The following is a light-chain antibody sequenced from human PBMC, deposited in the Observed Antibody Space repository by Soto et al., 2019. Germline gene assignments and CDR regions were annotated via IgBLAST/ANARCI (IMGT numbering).Light chain of an antibody. Sequence: EIVMTQSPATLSVSPGERATLSCRASQSVSSNLAWYQQKPGQAPRLLIYGASTRATGIPARFSGSGSGTEFTLTISSLQSEDIAVYYCQQYSNWPGTFGGGTKVEIK. V-gene: IGKV3-15*01. CDR1: QSVSSN. J-gene: IGKJ4*01. CDR2: GAS. CDR3: QQYSNWPGT.